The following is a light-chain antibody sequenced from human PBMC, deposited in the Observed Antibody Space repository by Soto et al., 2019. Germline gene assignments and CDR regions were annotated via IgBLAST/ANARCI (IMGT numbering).Light chain of an antibody. CDR3: CSYAGSNNV. Sequence: QSALTQPPSASGSPGQSVTISCTGTSSDVGGYNYASWYQQHPGKAPKLMIYDVSRRPSGVPDRFSGSKSGNTASLTVSGLQAEDEADYYCCSYAGSNNVFGTGTRSPS. V-gene: IGLV2-8*01. CDR2: DVS. J-gene: IGLJ1*01. CDR1: SSDVGGYNY.